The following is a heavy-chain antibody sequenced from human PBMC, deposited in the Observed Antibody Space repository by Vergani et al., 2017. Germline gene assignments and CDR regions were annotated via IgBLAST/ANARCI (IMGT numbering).Heavy chain of an antibody. CDR1: GYTFTSYG. D-gene: IGHD2-15*01. V-gene: IGHV1-18*01. J-gene: IGHJ3*02. CDR2: ISAYNGNT. Sequence: QVQLVQSGAEVKKPGASVKVSCKASGYTFTSYGISWVRQAPGQGLEWMGWISAYNGNTNYAQKLQGRVTMTTDTSTSTAYMELRSLRSDDTAVYYCARVKSHLGYCSGGSCYAFDIWGQGTMVTVSS. CDR3: ARVKSHLGYCSGGSCYAFDI.